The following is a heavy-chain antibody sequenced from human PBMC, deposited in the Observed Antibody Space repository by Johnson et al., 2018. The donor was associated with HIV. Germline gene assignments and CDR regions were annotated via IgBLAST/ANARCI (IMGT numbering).Heavy chain of an antibody. D-gene: IGHD1-26*01. CDR1: GFTFDDYT. V-gene: IGHV3-43*01. Sequence: EVQLLESGGVVVQPGGSLRLSCAASGFTFDDYTMHWVRQVLGKGLEWVSLISWDGGSTYYADSVKGRFTISRDNSKNTLCLQMNSLRAEDTAVYYCARGVVGVLSNAFDIWGQGTMVIVSS. CDR2: ISWDGGST. CDR3: ARGVVGVLSNAFDI. J-gene: IGHJ3*02.